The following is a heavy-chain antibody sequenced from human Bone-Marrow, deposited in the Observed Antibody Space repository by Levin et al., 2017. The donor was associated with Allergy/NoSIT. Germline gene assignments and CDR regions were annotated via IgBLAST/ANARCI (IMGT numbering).Heavy chain of an antibody. CDR2: IYPGDSDT. Sequence: KNGESLKISCETSGYNFISYWIGWVRQVPGKGLEWMGIIYPGDSDTTYSPSFQGRVTMSVDKSIATAYLQWTSLKVSDTAVYYCARQDGNIFPFDYWGQGTLVSVSS. J-gene: IGHJ4*02. V-gene: IGHV5-51*01. CDR3: ARQDGNIFPFDY. CDR1: GYNFISYW. D-gene: IGHD3-9*01.